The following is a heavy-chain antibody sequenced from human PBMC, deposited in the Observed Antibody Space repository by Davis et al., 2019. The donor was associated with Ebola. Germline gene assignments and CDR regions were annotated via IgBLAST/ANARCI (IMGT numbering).Heavy chain of an antibody. CDR2: ISSSSSYI. CDR3: ARGPYYDFWSGYPSYYYGMDV. D-gene: IGHD3-3*01. Sequence: GESLKISCAAPGFTFSSYSMNWVRQAPGKGLEWVSSISSSSSYIYYADSVKGRFTISRDNAKNSLYLQMNSLRAEDTAVYYCARGPYYDFWSGYPSYYYGMDVWGQGTTVTVSS. J-gene: IGHJ6*02. CDR1: GFTFSSYS. V-gene: IGHV3-21*01.